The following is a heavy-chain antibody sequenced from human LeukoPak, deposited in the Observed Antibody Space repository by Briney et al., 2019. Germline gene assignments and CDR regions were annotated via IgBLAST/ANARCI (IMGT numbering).Heavy chain of an antibody. CDR2: INPNSGGT. CDR1: GYTFTGYY. J-gene: IGHJ4*02. CDR3: ARDLGFGELSYDY. V-gene: IGHV1-2*02. D-gene: IGHD3-10*01. Sequence: GASLTVSCTASGYTFTGYYMHWVRQAPGQGLEWMGWINPNSGGTNYAQKFQGRVTMTRDTSISTAYMELSRLRSDDTAVYYCARDLGFGELSYDYWGQGTLVTVSS.